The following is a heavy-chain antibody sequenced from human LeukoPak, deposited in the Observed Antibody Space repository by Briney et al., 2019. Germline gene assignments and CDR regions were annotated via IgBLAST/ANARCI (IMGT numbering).Heavy chain of an antibody. CDR1: GGTFISYA. D-gene: IGHD3-3*01. Sequence: SSVKVSCKASGGTFISYAISWVRQAPGQGLEWMGGIIPIFGTANYAQKFQGRVTITADESTSTAYMELSSLRSEDTALYYCARGTSNYDFWSGYYPTPTSYYGMDVWGQGTTVTVSS. J-gene: IGHJ6*02. V-gene: IGHV1-69*13. CDR3: ARGTSNYDFWSGYYPTPTSYYGMDV. CDR2: IIPIFGTA.